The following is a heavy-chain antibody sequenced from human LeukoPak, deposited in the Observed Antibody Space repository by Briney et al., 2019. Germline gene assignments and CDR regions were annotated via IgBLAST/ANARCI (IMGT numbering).Heavy chain of an antibody. V-gene: IGHV4-4*07. CDR1: GGSISSYY. J-gene: IGHJ4*02. CDR2: IYPSGST. Sequence: SETLSLTCTVSGGSISSYYWSWIRQPPGKGLEWIGRIYPSGSTNYNPSLKSRVTMSIDTSKNQFSLKLSSVTAADTAVYYCARDYYDSGSYPFDYWGQGTLVTVSS. CDR3: ARDYYDSGSYPFDY. D-gene: IGHD3-10*01.